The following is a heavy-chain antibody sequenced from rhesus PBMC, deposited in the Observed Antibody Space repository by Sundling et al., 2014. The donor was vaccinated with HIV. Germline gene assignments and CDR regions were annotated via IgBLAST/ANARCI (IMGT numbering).Heavy chain of an antibody. CDR1: GGSISDYYY. D-gene: IGHD2-2*01. CDR2: IYGNGAGT. J-gene: IGHJ4*01. Sequence: QVQLQESGPGLVKPSETLSLTCAVSGGSISDYYYWNWIRQPPGKGLEWIGNIYGNGAGTYYNPSLKSRVAISKDTSKNQFFLKLNSVTAADTAVYYCARGRVYCTRTTYFENYFDYWGQGVLVTVSS. CDR3: ARGRVYCTRTTYFENYFDY. V-gene: IGHV4S9*01.